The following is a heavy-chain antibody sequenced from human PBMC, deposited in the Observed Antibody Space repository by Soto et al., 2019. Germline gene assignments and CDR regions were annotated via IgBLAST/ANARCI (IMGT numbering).Heavy chain of an antibody. CDR1: GYTFTSYG. V-gene: IGHV1-18*01. Sequence: QVQLVQSGAEMKNPGASVKVSCQASGYTFTSYGISWVRQAPGQGLEWMGWISGFNDDTNHAQKLQGRVTMTKDTSTSTAYMELRSLKSDDTAVYYCARSGSYYPARNWFGPWGQGTLVTVSS. CDR2: ISGFNDDT. CDR3: ARSGSYYPARNWFGP. D-gene: IGHD3-10*01. J-gene: IGHJ5*02.